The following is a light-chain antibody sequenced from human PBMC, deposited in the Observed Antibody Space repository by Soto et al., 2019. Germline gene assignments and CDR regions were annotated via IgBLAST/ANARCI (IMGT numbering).Light chain of an antibody. Sequence: QSALTQPPSASGSPGQSVTISCTGTKSDIGVYDFVSWYQHHPGKAPRLIIYEVVQWPSGVPDRFSGSKSGNTASLTVSGLQAADEADYYCISYAGSNNVVFGGGTKLTVL. CDR3: ISYAGSNNVV. CDR2: EVV. V-gene: IGLV2-8*01. J-gene: IGLJ2*01. CDR1: KSDIGVYDF.